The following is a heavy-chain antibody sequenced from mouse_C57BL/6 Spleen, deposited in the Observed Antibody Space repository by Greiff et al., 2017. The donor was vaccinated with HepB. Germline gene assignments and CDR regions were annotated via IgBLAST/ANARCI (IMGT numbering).Heavy chain of an antibody. CDR1: GYTFTDHT. Sequence: QVQLQQSDAELVKPGASVKISCKVSGYTFTDHTIHWMKQRPEQGLEWIGYIYPRDGSTKYNEKFKGKATLTADKSSSTAYMQLNSLTSEDSAVYFWARSDYYGSSYRAAAMDYWGQGTSVTVSS. J-gene: IGHJ4*01. V-gene: IGHV1-78*01. CDR2: IYPRDGST. D-gene: IGHD1-1*01. CDR3: ARSDYYGSSYRAAAMDY.